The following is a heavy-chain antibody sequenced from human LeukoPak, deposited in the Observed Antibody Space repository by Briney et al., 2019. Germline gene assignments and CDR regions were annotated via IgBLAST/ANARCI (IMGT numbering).Heavy chain of an antibody. Sequence: GGSLRLSCAASGVTFSAYAMTWVRQAPGKGLEWVSTISGSGGATKFADSVKGRFTISRDSSKNTLYLQMNSLRAEDTAVYYCAPPGRLVPLWGQGTLVTVSS. CDR3: APPGRLVPL. V-gene: IGHV3-23*01. CDR2: ISGSGGAT. D-gene: IGHD6-6*01. J-gene: IGHJ4*02. CDR1: GVTFSAYA.